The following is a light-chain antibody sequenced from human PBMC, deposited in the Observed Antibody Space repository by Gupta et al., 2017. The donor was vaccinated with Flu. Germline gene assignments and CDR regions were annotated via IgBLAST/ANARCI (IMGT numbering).Light chain of an antibody. CDR2: EDK. CDR1: KLGEKY. CDR3: QAWDTSTHVF. V-gene: IGLV3-1*01. J-gene: IGLJ2*01. Sequence: SHYLTQPPSVSVSPGQTATISCSGEKLGEKYVCWYQQKTGQSPVVIIYEDKKRPSGTPDRFSGSNSGNLATLTISGTQPVDEADYYCQAWDTSTHVFFGGGTKLTVL.